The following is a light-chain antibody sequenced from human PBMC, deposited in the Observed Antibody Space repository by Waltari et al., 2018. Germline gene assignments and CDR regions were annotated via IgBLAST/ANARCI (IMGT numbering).Light chain of an antibody. CDR2: STN. J-gene: IGLJ2*01. CDR3: ATWDDSLNGL. CDR1: SSNIGTRS. Sequence: QSVLTQPPSVSGTPGQRVSISCSGSSSNIGTRSVNWYQQVPGTAPKLLIYSTNQRPSGVPERFSGSKSGTSASLAISGLQSEDEAYYYCATWDDSLNGLFGGGTKLTVL. V-gene: IGLV1-44*01.